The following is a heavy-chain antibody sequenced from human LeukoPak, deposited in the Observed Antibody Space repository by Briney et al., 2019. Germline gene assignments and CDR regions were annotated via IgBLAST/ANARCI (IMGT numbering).Heavy chain of an antibody. Sequence: VASVKVSCKASGGTFSSYAISWVRQAPGQGLEWMGGIIPIFGTANYAQKFQGRVTITADESTSTAYMELSSLRSEDTAVYYCARGRGYYYDSSGYRNDAFDIWGQGTMVTVSS. CDR3: ARGRGYYYDSSGYRNDAFDI. CDR2: IIPIFGTA. D-gene: IGHD3-22*01. CDR1: GGTFSSYA. J-gene: IGHJ3*02. V-gene: IGHV1-69*13.